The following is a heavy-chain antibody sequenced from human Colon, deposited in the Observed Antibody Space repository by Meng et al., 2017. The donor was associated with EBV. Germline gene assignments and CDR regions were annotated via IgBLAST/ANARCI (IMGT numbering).Heavy chain of an antibody. Sequence: QVQLQESGPGLVQPSQTLSPTCTVSGGSISSGDYYWSWIRQPPGKGLEWIGYIYYSGSTYSNASLKSRVTISIDRSKNQFSLKLSSVTAADTAVYYCARDRKHYGERGWFDPWGQGTLVTVSS. CDR3: ARDRKHYGERGWFDP. CDR1: GGSISSGDYY. V-gene: IGHV4-30-4*01. J-gene: IGHJ5*02. CDR2: IYYSGST. D-gene: IGHD4-17*01.